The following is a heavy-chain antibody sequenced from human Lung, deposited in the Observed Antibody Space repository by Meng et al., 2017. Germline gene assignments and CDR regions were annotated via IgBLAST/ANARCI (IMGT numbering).Heavy chain of an antibody. CDR2: ISSSSSYI. D-gene: IGHD1-7*01. V-gene: IGHV3-21*01. CDR3: ARERGTSDY. Sequence: ESGGGLGKPGVSLSPSCAASGFTFRSYSMNWVRQAPGKGLEWVSSISSSSSYIYYADSVKGRFTISRDNAKNSLYLQMNSLRAEDTAVYYCARERGTSDYWGQGTLVTVSS. CDR1: GFTFRSYS. J-gene: IGHJ4*02.